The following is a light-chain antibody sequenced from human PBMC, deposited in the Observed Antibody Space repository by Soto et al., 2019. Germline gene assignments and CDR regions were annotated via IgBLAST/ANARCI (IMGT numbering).Light chain of an antibody. Sequence: ILMPQSPSSLSASTGDRVTITCRASQGISSYLAWYQQKPGKAPKLLIYAASTLQSGVPSRFSGSGSGTDFTLTISCLQSEDFATYYCQQYYSYSWTFGQGTKVDI. CDR2: AAS. J-gene: IGKJ1*01. CDR1: QGISSY. V-gene: IGKV1-8*01. CDR3: QQYYSYSWT.